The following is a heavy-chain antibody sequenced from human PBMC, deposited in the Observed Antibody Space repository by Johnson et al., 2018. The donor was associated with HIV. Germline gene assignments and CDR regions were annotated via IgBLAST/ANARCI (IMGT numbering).Heavy chain of an antibody. V-gene: IGHV3-7*01. J-gene: IGHJ3*02. CDR2: INRDGSDK. CDR1: GFTFSNHH. Sequence: VQLVESGGGLVQPGGSLRLSCAASGFTFSNHHMTWVRQAPGKGLEWVANINRDGSDKYYVDSVKGRFTISRDNAQDSLYLQMNSLRVDDTAVYYCGRESTGAGTAFDIWGQWTMVTVSS. CDR3: GRESTGAGTAFDI. D-gene: IGHD2-8*02.